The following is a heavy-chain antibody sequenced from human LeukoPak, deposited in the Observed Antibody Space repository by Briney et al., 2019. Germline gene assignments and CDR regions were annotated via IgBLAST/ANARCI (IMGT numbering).Heavy chain of an antibody. CDR2: IYYSGST. Sequence: PPETLSLTCTVSGGSISSYYWSWIRQPPGKGLEWIGYIYYSGSTNYNPSLKSRVTISVDTSKNQFSLKLSSVTAADTAVYYCARMAPEYWFDPWGQGTLVTVSS. J-gene: IGHJ5*02. CDR1: GGSISSYY. D-gene: IGHD1-14*01. V-gene: IGHV4-59*01. CDR3: ARMAPEYWFDP.